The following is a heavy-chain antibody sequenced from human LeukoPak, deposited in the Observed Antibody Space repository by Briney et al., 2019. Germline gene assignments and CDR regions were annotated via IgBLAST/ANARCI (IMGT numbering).Heavy chain of an antibody. CDR3: ARVGAYYDSSGYSPIDY. V-gene: IGHV3-21*01. D-gene: IGHD3-22*01. CDR1: GFTFSSYA. Sequence: GGSLRLSCAASGFTFSSYAMTWVRQAPGKGLEWVSWISSSSTYISYADSVKGRFTISRDDAGNSLYLHMNSLRAEDTAVYYCARVGAYYDSSGYSPIDYWGQGTLVTVSS. J-gene: IGHJ4*02. CDR2: ISSSSTYI.